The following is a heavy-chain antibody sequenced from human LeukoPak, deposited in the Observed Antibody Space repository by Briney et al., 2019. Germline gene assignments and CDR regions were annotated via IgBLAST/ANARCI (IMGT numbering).Heavy chain of an antibody. Sequence: PGGSLRLSCAASEFSVGSNYMTWVRQAPGKGLEWVGRSRDKGNRYTTAYAASVRGRFTISRDDSNNSLYLQMNSLKSEDTAVYYCTRLGIAPRDFDYWGQGTLVTVSS. CDR3: TRLGIAPRDFDY. V-gene: IGHV3-72*01. CDR1: EFSVGSNY. J-gene: IGHJ4*02. D-gene: IGHD6-6*01. CDR2: SRDKGNRYTT.